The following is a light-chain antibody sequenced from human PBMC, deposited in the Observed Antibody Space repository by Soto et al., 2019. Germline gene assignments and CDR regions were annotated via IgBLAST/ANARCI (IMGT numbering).Light chain of an antibody. J-gene: IGKJ3*01. Sequence: DIQMTQSPSSLSASVGDRVTITCQASQDISNYLNWYQQKPGKAPKLLIYDASNLETGVPSRLSRSGSGTDFTFTISSLQPEDIATYYCQQYDNLPFTFGTGTKVDIK. CDR1: QDISNY. CDR3: QQYDNLPFT. CDR2: DAS. V-gene: IGKV1-33*01.